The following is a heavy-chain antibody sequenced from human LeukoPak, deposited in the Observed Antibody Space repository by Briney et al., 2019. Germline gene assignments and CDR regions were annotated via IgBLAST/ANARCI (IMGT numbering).Heavy chain of an antibody. D-gene: IGHD3-16*01. J-gene: IGHJ4*02. Sequence: GGSLRLSCAASGFTFSSDAISWVRQAPGKGLEWVSTMSTSGASTYYADSVKGRFTISRDNSKNTLYLQMNSLRAEDTAVYYCAKINPYDYVWGSADYWGQGTLVTVSS. CDR1: GFTFSSDA. CDR2: MSTSGAST. V-gene: IGHV3-23*01. CDR3: AKINPYDYVWGSADY.